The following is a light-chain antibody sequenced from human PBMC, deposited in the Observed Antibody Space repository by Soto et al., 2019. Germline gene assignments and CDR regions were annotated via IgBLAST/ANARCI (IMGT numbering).Light chain of an antibody. CDR2: GGS. CDR1: QSVSSN. J-gene: IGKJ5*01. CDR3: QQYNNWPPIT. V-gene: IGKV3D-15*01. Sequence: EIVMTPSPATLSVSPGERATLSCRASQSVSSNHLAWYQQKPGQAPRLLIYGGSSRATGIPARFSGSGSGTEFTLTISSLQSEDFAVYYCQQYNNWPPITFGQGTRLEIK.